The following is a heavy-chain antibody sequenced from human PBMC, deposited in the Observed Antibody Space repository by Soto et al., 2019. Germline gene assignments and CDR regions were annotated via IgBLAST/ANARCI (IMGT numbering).Heavy chain of an antibody. CDR3: AKDYRYCSGGGVSCYRGLGYDAFDM. D-gene: IGHD2-15*01. Sequence: GGSLRLSCAASGFTFSSYAMSWVRQAPGKGLEWVSSISIGGATTIYADSVKGRFTISRDNSKNTLYLQMNSLRGEDTAVYYCAKDYRYCSGGGVSCYRGLGYDAFDMWGQGTMVTVSS. J-gene: IGHJ3*02. V-gene: IGHV3-23*01. CDR2: ISIGGATT. CDR1: GFTFSSYA.